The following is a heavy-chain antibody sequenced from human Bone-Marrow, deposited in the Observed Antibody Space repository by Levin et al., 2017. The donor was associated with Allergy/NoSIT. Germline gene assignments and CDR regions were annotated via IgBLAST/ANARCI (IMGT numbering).Heavy chain of an antibody. V-gene: IGHV4-38-2*02. CDR3: AREGYNWNYRFDY. CDR2: IYHSGST. J-gene: IGHJ4*02. CDR1: GYSISSGNY. Sequence: SCAVSGYSISSGNYWSWIRQPPGKGLEWIGSIYHSGSTYYNPSLKSRVTISVDTSKNQFSLKLSSVTAADTAVYYCAREGYNWNYRFDYWGQGTLVTVSS. D-gene: IGHD1-7*01.